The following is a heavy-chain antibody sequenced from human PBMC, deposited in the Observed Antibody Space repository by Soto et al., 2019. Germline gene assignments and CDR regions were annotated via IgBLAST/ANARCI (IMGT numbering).Heavy chain of an antibody. D-gene: IGHD2-15*01. V-gene: IGHV1-69*02. J-gene: IGHJ5*02. CDR3: AKQGYCSGGSCYKNWFDP. CDR1: GGTFSSYT. Sequence: QVQLVQSGAEVKKPGSSVKVSCKASGGTFSSYTISWVRQAPGQGLEWMGRIIPILGIANYAQKFEGRVTITADKSTSTAYMELSSLRSDDTAVYYCAKQGYCSGGSCYKNWFDPWGKGTLVPVSS. CDR2: IIPILGIA.